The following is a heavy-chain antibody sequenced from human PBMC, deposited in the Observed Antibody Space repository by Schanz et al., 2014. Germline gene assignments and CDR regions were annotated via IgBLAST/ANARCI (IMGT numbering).Heavy chain of an antibody. V-gene: IGHV3-23*01. CDR1: GFTFNSYA. CDR3: AREQIMAAAGLVDY. J-gene: IGHJ4*01. D-gene: IGHD6-13*01. CDR2: ISGSGGTT. Sequence: EVQLLESGGGLVQPGESLRVSCAASGFTFNSYAMSWVRQAPGRGLEWVSGISGSGGTTHYADSVEGRFTISRDNSKNTLYLQMNSLRAEDTAVYYCAREQIMAAAGLVDYWGHGTLVTVSS.